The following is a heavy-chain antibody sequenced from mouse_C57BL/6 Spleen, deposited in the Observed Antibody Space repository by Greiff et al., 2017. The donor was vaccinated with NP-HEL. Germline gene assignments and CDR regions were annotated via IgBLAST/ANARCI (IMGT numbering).Heavy chain of an antibody. CDR3: ARNGDDGVPVDG. V-gene: IGHV1-39*01. Sequence: VQLQQSGPELVKPGASVKISCKASGYSFTDYNMNWVKQSNGKSLEWIGVINPNYGTTSYHQKFKGQATLTVDQSSSTAYMQRNSLTSEDSAVDDGARNGDDGVPVDGWGQGTTLTVAS. J-gene: IGHJ2*01. CDR2: INPNYGTT. CDR1: GYSFTDYN. D-gene: IGHD2-2*01.